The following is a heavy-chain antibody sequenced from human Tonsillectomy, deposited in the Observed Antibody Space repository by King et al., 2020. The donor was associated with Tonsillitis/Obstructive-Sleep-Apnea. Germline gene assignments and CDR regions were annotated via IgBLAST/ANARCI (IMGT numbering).Heavy chain of an antibody. CDR2: IKSKTDGGTT. CDR3: TTGPTGDPWGYYYYMDV. V-gene: IGHV3-15*01. Sequence: VQLVESGGGLVKPGGSLRLSCAASGFTFSNAWMSWVRQAPGKGLEWVGRIKSKTDGGTTDYAAPVKGRFTISRDDSKNTLYLQMNSLKTEDTAVYYCTTGPTGDPWGYYYYMDVWGKGTTVTVSS. CDR1: GFTFSNAW. J-gene: IGHJ6*03. D-gene: IGHD7-27*01.